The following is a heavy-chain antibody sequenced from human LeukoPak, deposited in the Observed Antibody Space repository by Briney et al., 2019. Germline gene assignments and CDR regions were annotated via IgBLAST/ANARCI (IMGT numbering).Heavy chain of an antibody. CDR1: GFTFSTYW. D-gene: IGHD5-18*01. CDR2: INQDGSDK. CDR3: ATPPRAYTSS. J-gene: IGHJ5*01. Sequence: GGPLRLSCAASGFTFSTYWMSWVRQAPGKGLEWVANINQDGSDKYYVDSVKGRFTISRDNAKNSLYLQMNSLRAEDTAVYYCATPPRAYTSSWGHGTLVTVSS. V-gene: IGHV3-7*02.